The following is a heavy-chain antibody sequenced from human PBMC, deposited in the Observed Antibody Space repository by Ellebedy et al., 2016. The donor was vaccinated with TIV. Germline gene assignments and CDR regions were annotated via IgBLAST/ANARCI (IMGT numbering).Heavy chain of an antibody. D-gene: IGHD6-13*01. CDR2: ITGSDGNP. Sequence: GESLKISXAASGFTFSNHAMNWVRQAPGKGLEWVSGITGSDGNPYYADSVKGRFTISRDNVKNTLFLQLNSLRAEDTAVYFCAKEAPYANSWTTCDSWGQGTLVTVSS. CDR1: GFTFSNHA. V-gene: IGHV3-23*01. J-gene: IGHJ4*02. CDR3: AKEAPYANSWTTCDS.